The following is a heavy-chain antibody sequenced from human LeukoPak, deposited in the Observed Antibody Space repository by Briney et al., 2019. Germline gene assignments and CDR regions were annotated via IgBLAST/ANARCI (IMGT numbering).Heavy chain of an antibody. CDR1: GYTFTSYV. CDR2: INPNSGGT. D-gene: IGHD3-10*01. Sequence: WASVKVSCKASGYTFTSYVMNWVRQAPGQGLEWMGWINPNSGGTNYAQKFQGRVTMTRDTSISTAYMELSRLRSDDTAVYYCARDGITMVRGVITYAFDIWGQGTMVTVSS. V-gene: IGHV1-2*02. J-gene: IGHJ3*02. CDR3: ARDGITMVRGVITYAFDI.